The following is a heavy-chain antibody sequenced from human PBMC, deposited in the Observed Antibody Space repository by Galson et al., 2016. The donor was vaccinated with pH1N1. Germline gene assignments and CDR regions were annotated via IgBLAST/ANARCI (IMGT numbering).Heavy chain of an antibody. CDR3: VKDHSVFDLPIDY. V-gene: IGHV3-30*18. CDR2: ISYDGSDK. Sequence: SLRLSCAASGFSFRRYGMHWVRQAPGKGLEWVAGISYDGSDKYYADSVKGRFTVSRDNSKNTLFLQMNSLRTEDTAVYYCVKDHSVFDLPIDYWGQGTLVTVSS. CDR1: GFSFRRYG. D-gene: IGHD3-9*01. J-gene: IGHJ4*02.